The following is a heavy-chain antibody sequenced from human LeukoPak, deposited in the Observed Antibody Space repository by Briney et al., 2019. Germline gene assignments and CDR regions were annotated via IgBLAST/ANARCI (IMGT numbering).Heavy chain of an antibody. J-gene: IGHJ4*02. V-gene: IGHV1-69*06. CDR2: IIPIFGTA. CDR1: GGTFSSYA. CDR3: ARGHPDPFGEPGEY. D-gene: IGHD3-10*01. Sequence: SVKVSCKASGGTFSSYAISWVRQAPGQGLEWMGGIIPIFGTANYAQKFQGRATITADKSTSTGYMELSGLRSEDTAVYYCARGHPDPFGEPGEYWGQGTLVTVSS.